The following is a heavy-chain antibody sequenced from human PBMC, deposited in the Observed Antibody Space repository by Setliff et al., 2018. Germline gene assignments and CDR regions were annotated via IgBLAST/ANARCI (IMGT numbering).Heavy chain of an antibody. Sequence: PSETLSLTCTVSGGSISSGSYYWSWIRQPAGKGLEWIGRIYTSGSTNHNPSLKSRVTISVDTSKNHFSLTLTSVTAADTAVYYCARGRGLEWLPESWFDPWGQGTLVTVS. CDR2: IYTSGST. J-gene: IGHJ5*02. V-gene: IGHV4-61*02. D-gene: IGHD3-3*01. CDR1: GGSISSGSYY. CDR3: ARGRGLEWLPESWFDP.